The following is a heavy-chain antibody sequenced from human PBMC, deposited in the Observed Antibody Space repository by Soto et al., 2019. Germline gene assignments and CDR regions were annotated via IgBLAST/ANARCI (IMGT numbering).Heavy chain of an antibody. J-gene: IGHJ6*03. CDR3: ARDLEFGSGGFRAYYYNSRAV. CDR2: IIPILGIA. Sequence: SVKVSCKASGGTFSSYTISWVRQAPGQGLEWMGRIIPILGIANYAQKFQGRVTITADKSTSTAYMELSSLRSEDTAVYYCARDLEFGSGGFRAYYYNSRAVWEKGTRVTGSS. D-gene: IGHD3-10*01. CDR1: GGTFSSYT. V-gene: IGHV1-69*04.